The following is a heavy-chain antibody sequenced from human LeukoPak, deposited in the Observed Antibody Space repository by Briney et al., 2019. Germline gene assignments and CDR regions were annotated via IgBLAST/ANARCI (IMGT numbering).Heavy chain of an antibody. V-gene: IGHV4-61*02. Sequence: SQTLSLTCTVSGGSISSGSYYWSWIRQPAGKGLEWIGRIYTSGSTNYNPSLKSRVTISVDTSKNQFSLKLSSVTAADTAVYYCARGGYSYGYGDYYYYYMDVWGKGTTVTVSS. CDR2: IYTSGST. D-gene: IGHD5-18*01. CDR3: ARGGYSYGYGDYYYYYMDV. J-gene: IGHJ6*03. CDR1: GGSISSGSYY.